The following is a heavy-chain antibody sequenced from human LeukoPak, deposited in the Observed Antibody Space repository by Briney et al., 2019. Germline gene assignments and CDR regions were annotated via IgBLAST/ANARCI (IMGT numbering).Heavy chain of an antibody. V-gene: IGHV1-24*01. CDR1: GYTLTELS. D-gene: IGHD1-26*01. CDR3: ATDIRWELLRQFVY. Sequence: ASVKDSFKGSGYTLTELSMHWVRQAPGKGREGVGVCEPEDGETIYGQKFQGRVTMTEDPSTDTAYMELSSLRSEHTAVYYCATDIRWELLRQFVYWAQGTLVTVPS. J-gene: IGHJ4*02. CDR2: CEPEDGET.